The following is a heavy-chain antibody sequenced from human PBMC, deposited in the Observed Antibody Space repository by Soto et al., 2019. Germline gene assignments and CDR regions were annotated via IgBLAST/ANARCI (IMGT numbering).Heavy chain of an antibody. J-gene: IGHJ4*02. CDR1: GFTFSSYG. V-gene: IGHV3-30*18. Sequence: PGGSLRLSCAASGFTFSSYGMHWVRQAPGKGLGWVAVISYDGNNKYYADSVKGRLTISRDNSKNTVSLQMNSLRVEDTAVYYCAKERTRHFDYWGQGIPVTVSS. D-gene: IGHD1-1*01. CDR3: AKERTRHFDY. CDR2: ISYDGNNK.